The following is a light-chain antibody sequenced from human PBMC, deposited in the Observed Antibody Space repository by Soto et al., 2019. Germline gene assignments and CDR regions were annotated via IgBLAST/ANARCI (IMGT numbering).Light chain of an antibody. CDR3: QQRSNWPS. J-gene: IGKJ4*01. CDR2: DAS. CDR1: QSVSSF. V-gene: IGKV3-11*01. Sequence: EIVLTQSPATLSLSPGERATLSCRASQSVSSFFAWYQQKPGQAPRLLIYDASNRATGIPARFSGSGSGTDFTLTISSLEPEDFAVYYCQQRSNWPSFGGGTKVEI.